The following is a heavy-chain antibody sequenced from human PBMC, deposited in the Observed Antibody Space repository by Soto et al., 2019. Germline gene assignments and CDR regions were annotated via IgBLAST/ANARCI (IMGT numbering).Heavy chain of an antibody. Sequence: GASVKVSCKASGYTFTSYYMNWVRPATGQGLEWMGWINPNSGNTNYAQKFQGWVTMTRNTSISTAYMELSRLRTDHTGVYFCVGGVGDYQGLDVWGQGTTVTVSS. CDR1: GYTFTSYY. J-gene: IGHJ6*02. CDR2: INPNSGNT. V-gene: IGHV1-2*04. CDR3: VGGVGDYQGLDV. D-gene: IGHD2-21*01.